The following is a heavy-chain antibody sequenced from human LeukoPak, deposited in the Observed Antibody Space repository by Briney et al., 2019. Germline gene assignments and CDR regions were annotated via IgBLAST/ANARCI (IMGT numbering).Heavy chain of an antibody. J-gene: IGHJ6*02. CDR3: AKDVVPWFGETTDYNGMDV. V-gene: IGHV3-30*18. Sequence: GGSLRLSCAASGFTFNSYNMHWVRQAPGKGLEWVAVISYDGTNKYYADSVKGRFTISRDNSKNTLYLQVSSLRGEDTAVYYCAKDVVPWFGETTDYNGMDVWGQGTTVTVSS. CDR1: GFTFNSYN. D-gene: IGHD3-10*01. CDR2: ISYDGTNK.